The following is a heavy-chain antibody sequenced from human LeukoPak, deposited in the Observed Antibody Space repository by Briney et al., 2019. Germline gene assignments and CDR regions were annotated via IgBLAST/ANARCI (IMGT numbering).Heavy chain of an antibody. CDR2: ISAYNGNT. D-gene: IGHD2-2*01. CDR3: ARDRYCSINKCYNWFDP. CDR1: GYTFTSYG. Sequence: GASVKVSCKASGYTFTSYGISWVRQAPGQGLEWMGWISAYNGNTNYAQKLQGRVTMTTHTSTSTAYMELRSLRSDDTAVYYCARDRYCSINKCYNWFDPWGQGTLVTVSS. V-gene: IGHV1-18*01. J-gene: IGHJ5*02.